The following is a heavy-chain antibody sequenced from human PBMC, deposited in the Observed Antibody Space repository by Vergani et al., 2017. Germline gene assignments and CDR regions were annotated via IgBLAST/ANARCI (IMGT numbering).Heavy chain of an antibody. J-gene: IGHJ2*01. D-gene: IGHD3-3*01. CDR3: AKDHYDFWSGFPNLSPFDR. V-gene: IGHV3-9*01. CDR2: ISWNSGSI. CDR1: GFTFDDYA. Sequence: EVQLVESGGGLVQPGRSLRLSCAASGFTFDDYAMHWVRQAPGKGLEWVSGISWNSGSIGYADSVKGRFTISRDNAKNSLYLQMNSLRAEDTALYYCAKDHYDFWSGFPNLSPFDRWGRGTLVTVSS.